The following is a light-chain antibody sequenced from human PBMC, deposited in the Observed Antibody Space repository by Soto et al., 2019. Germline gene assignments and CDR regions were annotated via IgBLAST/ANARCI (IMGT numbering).Light chain of an antibody. CDR3: QQSNSNPT. Sequence: DIQMTQSPSSLSASVGDRVTITCRASQTISRYLNWYQQKAGKAPKLLIYAASGLKSGVPSRFSGSGSGTDFTLTINSLQLEDFAIYYCQQSNSNPTFGGGTKVEIK. CDR1: QTISRY. V-gene: IGKV1-39*01. J-gene: IGKJ4*01. CDR2: AAS.